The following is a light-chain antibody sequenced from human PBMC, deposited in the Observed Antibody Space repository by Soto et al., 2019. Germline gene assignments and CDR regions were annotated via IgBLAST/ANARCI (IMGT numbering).Light chain of an antibody. CDR2: DAS. CDR1: QNIRTN. J-gene: IGKJ1*01. Sequence: EVVMTQCPATLSASPGERASLSCRASQNIRTNLAWYQQKPGQAPRLLIYDASTRATGIPARFSGSGSGTEFTLTIRSLQSEDFAVYYCQQYNKWRSFGQGTKVDIK. V-gene: IGKV3D-15*01. CDR3: QQYNKWRS.